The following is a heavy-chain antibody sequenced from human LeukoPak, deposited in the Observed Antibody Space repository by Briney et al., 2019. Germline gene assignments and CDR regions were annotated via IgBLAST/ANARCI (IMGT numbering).Heavy chain of an antibody. V-gene: IGHV3-48*01. CDR3: ARDPGEAVAGTFDY. D-gene: IGHD6-19*01. Sequence: GGSLRLSCVASGFAFSSYSLNWVRQAPGKGLEWVSYVSSSSSTIYYADSVKGRFTISRDNAKNSLYLQMNSLRAEDTAVYYCARDPGEAVAGTFDYWGQGTLVTVSS. CDR2: VSSSSSTI. CDR1: GFAFSSYS. J-gene: IGHJ4*02.